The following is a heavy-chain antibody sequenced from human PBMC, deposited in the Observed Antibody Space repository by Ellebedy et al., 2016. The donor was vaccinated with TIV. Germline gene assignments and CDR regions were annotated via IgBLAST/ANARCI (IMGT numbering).Heavy chain of an antibody. Sequence: ASVKVSCXASGGTFISYAISWVRQAPGQGLEWMGGIIPIFGTANHAQKFQDRVTITADESTSTAYMELSSLRSDDTAVYYCARGLIGSGYGMDVWGQGTTVTVSS. D-gene: IGHD6-19*01. CDR1: GGTFISYA. V-gene: IGHV1-69*13. CDR2: IIPIFGTA. J-gene: IGHJ6*02. CDR3: ARGLIGSGYGMDV.